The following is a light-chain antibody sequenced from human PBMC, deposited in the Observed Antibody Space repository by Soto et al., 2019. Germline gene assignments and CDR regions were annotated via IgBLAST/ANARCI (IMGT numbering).Light chain of an antibody. CDR3: QQSYSNTWT. CDR2: AAS. V-gene: IGKV1-39*01. CDR1: QNIDHH. Sequence: DIQMTQSPSSLSASVGDRVTITCRASQNIDHHLNWYQHKPGKAPMLLMDAASRMQSGVPSRFTGSGTGTEFTLTINSLQPEDFATYYYQQSYSNTWTVGQGTRV. J-gene: IGKJ1*01.